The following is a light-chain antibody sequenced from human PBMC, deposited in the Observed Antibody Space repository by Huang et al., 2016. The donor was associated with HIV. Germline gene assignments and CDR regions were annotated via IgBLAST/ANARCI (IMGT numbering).Light chain of an antibody. J-gene: IGKJ4*01. V-gene: IGKV3-15*01. CDR1: QSVSSN. CDR3: QQYKNWPPVT. Sequence: EIVMTQSPATLSVSPGERGTLSCRASQSVSSNLAWYQQKAGQTPRLLIYGASTRATGSPARFSGSGSGTEFTLTISGLQSEDSAVYYCQQYKNWPPVTFGGGTKVEIK. CDR2: GAS.